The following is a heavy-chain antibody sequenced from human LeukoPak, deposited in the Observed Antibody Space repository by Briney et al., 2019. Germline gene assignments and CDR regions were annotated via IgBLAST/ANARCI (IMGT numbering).Heavy chain of an antibody. J-gene: IGHJ4*02. D-gene: IGHD1-26*01. CDR2: ISGSGDST. V-gene: IGHV3-23*01. CDR1: GFTFSSYA. Sequence: GRSLRLSCPASGFTFSSYAISWVRQPPRKGREWLSVISGSGDSTHYADSVTGRFTISRDISKNTLYLQMNSLRAEDTAVYYCAREVGATDSWGPGTQVTVSS. CDR3: AREVGATDS.